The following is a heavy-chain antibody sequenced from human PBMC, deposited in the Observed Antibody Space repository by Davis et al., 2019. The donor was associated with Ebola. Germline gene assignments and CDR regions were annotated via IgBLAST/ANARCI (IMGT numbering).Heavy chain of an antibody. Sequence: MPSETLSLTCTVSGGSISSYYWSWIRQPPGKGLEWIGYIYYSGSTNYNPSLKSRVTISVDTSKNQFSLKLSSVTAADTAVYYCARDSGGSGWYERGNFDYWGQGTLVTVSS. V-gene: IGHV4-59*01. D-gene: IGHD6-19*01. J-gene: IGHJ4*02. CDR1: GGSISSYY. CDR3: ARDSGGSGWYERGNFDY. CDR2: IYYSGST.